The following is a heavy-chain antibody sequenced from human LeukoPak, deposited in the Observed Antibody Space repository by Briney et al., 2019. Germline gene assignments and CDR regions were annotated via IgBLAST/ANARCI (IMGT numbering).Heavy chain of an antibody. J-gene: IGHJ5*02. Sequence: NASETLSLTCTVSGGSISSYYWSWIRQPAGKGLEWIGRIYASGSTNYNPSLKSRVTMSVDTSKSQFSLKLISVTAADTAVYSCARDPRGIVGANHNWFDPWRQGTLVTVSS. CDR3: ARDPRGIVGANHNWFDP. CDR1: GGSISSYY. V-gene: IGHV4-4*07. D-gene: IGHD1-26*01. CDR2: IYASGST.